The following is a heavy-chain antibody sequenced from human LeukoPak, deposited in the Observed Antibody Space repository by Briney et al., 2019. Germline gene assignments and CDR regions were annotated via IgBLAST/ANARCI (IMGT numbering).Heavy chain of an antibody. CDR1: GFTFSNYS. CDR3: ARTTSPRKQLVKEVDYYYYYGMDV. CDR2: ISSSSSYI. J-gene: IGHJ6*02. Sequence: PGGSLRLSCAASGFTFSNYSMNWVRQAPGKGLEWVSSISSSSSYIYYADSVKGRFTISRDNAKNSLYLQMNSLRAEDTAVYYCARTTSPRKQLVKEVDYYYYYGMDVWGQGTTVTVSS. V-gene: IGHV3-21*01. D-gene: IGHD6-13*01.